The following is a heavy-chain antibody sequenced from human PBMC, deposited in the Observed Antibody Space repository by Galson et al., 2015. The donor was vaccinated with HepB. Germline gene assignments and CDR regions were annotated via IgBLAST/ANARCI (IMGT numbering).Heavy chain of an antibody. CDR2: IRYDGSNK. V-gene: IGHV3-30*02. D-gene: IGHD3-10*01. CDR3: AKPHFRVRGENPKTNYYYYYGMDV. J-gene: IGHJ6*02. Sequence: SLRLSCAASGFTFSSYGMHWVRQAPGKGLEWVAFIRYDGSNKYYADSVKGRFTISRDNSKNTLYLQMNSLRAEDTAVYYCAKPHFRVRGENPKTNYYYYYGMDVWGQGTTVTVSS. CDR1: GFTFSSYG.